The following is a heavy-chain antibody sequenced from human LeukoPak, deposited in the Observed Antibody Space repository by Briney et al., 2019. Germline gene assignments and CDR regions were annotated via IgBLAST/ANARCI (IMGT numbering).Heavy chain of an antibody. CDR3: ATRITPSGKHYIDN. J-gene: IGHJ4*02. V-gene: IGHV3-48*01. D-gene: IGHD2-15*01. CDR1: GVPFSADI. CDR2: ISSSSSTI. Sequence: GGSLRLSCAAPGVPFSADIASTVRQAPGKGLEWVSYISSSSSTIYYADSVQGRFTISRDNAKNSLYLQMNSLRAEDTAVYYCATRITPSGKHYIDNWGQGTLVTVSS.